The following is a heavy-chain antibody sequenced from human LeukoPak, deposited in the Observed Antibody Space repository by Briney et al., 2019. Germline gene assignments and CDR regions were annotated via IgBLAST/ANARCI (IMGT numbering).Heavy chain of an antibody. CDR1: GFTFSSYA. V-gene: IGHV3-30-3*01. CDR2: ISYDGSNK. CDR3: AREGTYSSGWYDY. Sequence: GGSLRLSCAASGFTFSSYAMHWVRQAPGKGLEWVAVISYDGSNKYYADSVKGRFTISRDNSKNTLYLQMNSLRAEDTAVYYCAREGTYSSGWYDYWDQGTLVTVSS. J-gene: IGHJ4*02. D-gene: IGHD6-19*01.